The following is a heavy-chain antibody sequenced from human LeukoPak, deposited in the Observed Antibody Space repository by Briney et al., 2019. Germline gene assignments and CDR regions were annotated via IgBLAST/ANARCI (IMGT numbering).Heavy chain of an antibody. CDR3: ARSYGDYPWWFDP. Sequence: GRSLRLSCAASGFTFSSYAMHWVRQAPGKGLEWVAVISYDGSDKYYADSVKGRFTISRDNSKNTLYLQMNSLRAEDTAVYYCARSYGDYPWWFDPWGQGTLVTVSS. CDR1: GFTFSSYA. J-gene: IGHJ5*02. D-gene: IGHD4-17*01. V-gene: IGHV3-30*04. CDR2: ISYDGSDK.